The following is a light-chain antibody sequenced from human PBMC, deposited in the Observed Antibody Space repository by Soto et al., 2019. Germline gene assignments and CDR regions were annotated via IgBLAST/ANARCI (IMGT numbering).Light chain of an antibody. J-gene: IGKJ1*01. CDR2: DAS. CDR1: QAINTA. Sequence: AIQLTQSPSSLSASVGDRVTITCRASQAINTALAWYQQRPGKAPDLLIFDASTLESGVPSRFSGRGSGTEFTLTISRLEPEDFAVYYCQQYNGYSRTFGQGTKVDI. CDR3: QQYNGYSRT. V-gene: IGKV1-13*02.